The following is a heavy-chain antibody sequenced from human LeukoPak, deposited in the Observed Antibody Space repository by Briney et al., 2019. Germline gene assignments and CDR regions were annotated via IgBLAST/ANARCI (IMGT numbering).Heavy chain of an antibody. V-gene: IGHV3-23*01. J-gene: IGHJ4*01. CDR3: AKFNGWELAEYYLDY. Sequence: GGSLRLSCAASGFIFSDYAMSWVRQAPGKGLECLSGMSKSGDYTHDTESVKGRFTISRDNSKNTLYLQMSGLRAEDTAIYYCAKFNGWELAEYYLDYWGHGTLVTVSS. CDR1: GFIFSDYA. D-gene: IGHD1-26*01. CDR2: MSKSGDYT.